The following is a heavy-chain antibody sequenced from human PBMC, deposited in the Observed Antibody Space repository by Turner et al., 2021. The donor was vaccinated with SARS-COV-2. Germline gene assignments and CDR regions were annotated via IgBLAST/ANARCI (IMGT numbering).Heavy chain of an antibody. CDR2: IWYDGSNK. V-gene: IGHV3-33*01. D-gene: IGHD6-19*01. CDR3: ARDKGEGSSGWLIPSGSYYFDY. CDR1: GFTFSRYG. J-gene: IGHJ4*02. Sequence: QVQLVESGAGVVQPGRSLRLSCAASGFTFSRYGMHWVRQAPGKGLEWVAVIWYDGSNKYYADSVKGRFTISRDNSKNTLYLQMNSLRAEDTAVYYCARDKGEGSSGWLIPSGSYYFDYWGQGTLVTVSS.